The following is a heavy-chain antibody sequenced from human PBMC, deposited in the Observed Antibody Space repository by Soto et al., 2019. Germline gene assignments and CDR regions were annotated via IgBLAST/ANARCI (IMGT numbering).Heavy chain of an antibody. J-gene: IGHJ4*02. CDR3: AREYCANDVCFQPDY. Sequence: SETLSLTCTVSGDSISSSYSWSWIRQPPGRGLEWIGYVSHSGITRYNPSLQSRVSMSVDTSRNQFSLKLSSVTAADTAVYFCAREYCANDVCFQPDYWGQGALATGSS. CDR1: GDSISSSYS. D-gene: IGHD2-8*01. V-gene: IGHV4-59*12. CDR2: VSHSGIT.